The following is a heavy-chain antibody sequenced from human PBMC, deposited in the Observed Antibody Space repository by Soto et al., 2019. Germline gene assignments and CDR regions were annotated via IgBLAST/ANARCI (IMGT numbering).Heavy chain of an antibody. CDR2: ISYDGSNK. D-gene: IGHD3-22*01. CDR3: ARAPSSGYYLLADYFQH. J-gene: IGHJ1*01. Sequence: QVQLVESGGGVVQPGRSLRLSCAASGFTFSSYAMHWVRQAPGKGLEWVAVISYDGSNKYYADSVKGRFTISRDNSKNRXYLQSNGLRAEDTAVYYCARAPSSGYYLLADYFQHWGQGTLVTVSS. V-gene: IGHV3-30-3*01. CDR1: GFTFSSYA.